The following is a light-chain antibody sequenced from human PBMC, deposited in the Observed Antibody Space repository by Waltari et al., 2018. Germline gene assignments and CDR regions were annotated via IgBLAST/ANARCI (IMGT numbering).Light chain of an antibody. CDR2: KDT. CDR1: SLLKQY. CDR3: QSADSTSSFYL. J-gene: IGLJ1*01. V-gene: IGLV3-25*03. Sequence: SADLRQPPSVSVSPGQTATITCSGESLLKQYAYCHQHKPGQAPVQVIYKDTERPSGIPGRFSGSSSGTTVTLTIRGVQAEDEAVYYCQSADSTSSFYLFGAGTRVSV.